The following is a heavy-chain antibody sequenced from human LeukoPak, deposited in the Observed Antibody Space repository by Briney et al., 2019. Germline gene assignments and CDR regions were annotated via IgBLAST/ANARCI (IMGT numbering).Heavy chain of an antibody. CDR1: GFTFSDYY. Sequence: PGGSLRPSCAASGFTFSDYYMSWIRQAPGKGLEWVSYISSSVSTIYYADSVKGRFTISRDNAKNSLYLQMNSLRAEDTAVYYCARARGIAARRGNYYYYYMDVWGKGTTVTVSS. D-gene: IGHD6-6*01. V-gene: IGHV3-11*01. CDR2: ISSSVSTI. J-gene: IGHJ6*03. CDR3: ARARGIAARRGNYYYYYMDV.